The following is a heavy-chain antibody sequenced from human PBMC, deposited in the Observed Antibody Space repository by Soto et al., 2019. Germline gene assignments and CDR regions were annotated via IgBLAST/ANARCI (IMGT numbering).Heavy chain of an antibody. CDR1: GFTFSSYA. J-gene: IGHJ6*02. Sequence: QVQLVESGGGVVQPRRSLRLSCAASGFTFSSYAMHWVRQAPGKGLEWVAVISYDGSNKYYADSVKGRFTISRDNSKNTLYLQMNSLRAEDTAVYYCARDSSSWYYGWGMDVWGQGTTVTVSS. V-gene: IGHV3-30-3*01. CDR3: ARDSSSWYYGWGMDV. CDR2: ISYDGSNK. D-gene: IGHD6-13*01.